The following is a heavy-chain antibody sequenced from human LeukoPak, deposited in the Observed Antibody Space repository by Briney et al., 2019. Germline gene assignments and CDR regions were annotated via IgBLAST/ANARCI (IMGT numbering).Heavy chain of an antibody. CDR1: GFSFSTYA. Sequence: GRSLRLSCAASGFSFSTYAMHWVRQAPGKGLEWVVVISDDGSDKYYADSVKGRFTISRDNSKNTLYLQMSSLRAEDTAVYYCARDSGSGYYDSSGSFFDYWGQGTLVTVSS. J-gene: IGHJ4*02. CDR3: ARDSGSGYYDSSGSFFDY. V-gene: IGHV3-30*15. CDR2: ISDDGSDK. D-gene: IGHD3-22*01.